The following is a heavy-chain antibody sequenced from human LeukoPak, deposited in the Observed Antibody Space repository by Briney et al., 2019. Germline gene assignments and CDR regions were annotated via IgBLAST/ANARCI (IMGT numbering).Heavy chain of an antibody. Sequence: PGGSLRLSCAASGFTFSSYEMNWVRQAPGKGLEWISYISSSGSTMYADSVKGRFTISRDNAKNSLYLQMNSLRAEDTAVYYCARGSDGGWFDPWGQGTLVTVSS. J-gene: IGHJ5*02. V-gene: IGHV3-48*03. D-gene: IGHD3-10*01. CDR2: ISSSGSTM. CDR3: ARGSDGGWFDP. CDR1: GFTFSSYE.